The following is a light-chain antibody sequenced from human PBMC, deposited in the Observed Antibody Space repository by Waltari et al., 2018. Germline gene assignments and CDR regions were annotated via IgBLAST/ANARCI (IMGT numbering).Light chain of an antibody. CDR3: QQYSASTGT. V-gene: IGKV3-20*01. Sequence: EIVLTQSPGTMSLSPGDRAILSCRASQTINSNHLAWYKQKPGQAPRLLIHGASSRAIGIPDRFFGSGSGTDFTLTISRLEPEDSGVYYCQQYSASTGTFGQGTKVEIK. J-gene: IGKJ1*01. CDR2: GAS. CDR1: QTINSNH.